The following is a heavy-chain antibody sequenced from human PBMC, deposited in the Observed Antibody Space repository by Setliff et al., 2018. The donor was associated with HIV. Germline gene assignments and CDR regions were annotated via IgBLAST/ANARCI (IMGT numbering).Heavy chain of an antibody. J-gene: IGHJ4*02. CDR2: ISPNSGGT. V-gene: IGHV1-2*02. CDR3: VRDRVGSWYSRAFDY. D-gene: IGHD6-13*01. Sequence: ASVKVSCKASGYTFTGDYMHWVRQAPGQGLEWMGWISPNSGGTNYAQKLQGRVTMTTDTSTSTAYMELRSLSSDDTDLYDCVRDRVGSWYSRAFDYWGQGTLVTVSS. CDR1: GYTFTGDY.